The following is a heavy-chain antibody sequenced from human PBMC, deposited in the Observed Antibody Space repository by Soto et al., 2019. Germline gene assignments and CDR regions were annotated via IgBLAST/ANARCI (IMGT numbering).Heavy chain of an antibody. D-gene: IGHD3-22*01. Sequence: SRKIYCKSAVYIFSYYSIGLGRQIPGTGLEWMAIMYPDDSDIRYSPSFEAHVTISADKSTSTAFLQWSSLKASDTAMYYCATAYVYDFENSNYYRDAFDIWGQGTRVTVSS. J-gene: IGHJ3*02. CDR1: VYIFSYYS. CDR3: ATAYVYDFENSNYYRDAFDI. V-gene: IGHV5-51*01. CDR2: MYPDDSDI.